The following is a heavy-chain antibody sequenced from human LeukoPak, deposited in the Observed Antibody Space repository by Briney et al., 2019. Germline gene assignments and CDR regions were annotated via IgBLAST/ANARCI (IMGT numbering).Heavy chain of an antibody. CDR2: IKQDGSKK. V-gene: IGHV3-7*04. CDR3: TRVGYIDEGIDY. Sequence: GGSLRLSCVASGFPSSSYWMTWVRQAPGKGLEWVANIKQDGSKKSYVDSVKGRFTISRDNAKNSLYLQMDSLRAEDTAIYYCTRVGYIDEGIDYWGQGTLVTVSS. J-gene: IGHJ4*02. CDR1: GFPSSSYW. D-gene: IGHD5-24*01.